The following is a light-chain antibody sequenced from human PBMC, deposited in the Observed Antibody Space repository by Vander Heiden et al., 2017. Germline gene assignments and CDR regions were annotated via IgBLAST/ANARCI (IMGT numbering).Light chain of an antibody. CDR3: QQYGSSLPFT. Sequence: EIVLTQSPGTLSLSPGESATLSCRASQSVSSSYLAWYQQKPGQAPRLLIYGASSRATGIPDRFSGSGSGTDFTLTISRLEPEDFAVYYCQQYGSSLPFTFGPGTKVDIK. V-gene: IGKV3-20*01. CDR1: QSVSSSY. J-gene: IGKJ3*01. CDR2: GAS.